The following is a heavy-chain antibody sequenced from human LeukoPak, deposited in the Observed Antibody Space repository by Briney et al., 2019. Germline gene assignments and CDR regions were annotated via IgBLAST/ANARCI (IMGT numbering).Heavy chain of an antibody. CDR3: ASYLRFLEWLSLYFDY. V-gene: IGHV4-59*08. Sequence: SETLSLTCTVSDGSINSYYWSWIRQPPGKGLEWMGYIYYSGNTNYNPSLKSRVTISVDTSKNPFSLKLSSVTAADTAVYYCASYLRFLEWLSLYFDYWGQGTLVTVSS. D-gene: IGHD3-3*01. CDR2: IYYSGNT. CDR1: DGSINSYY. J-gene: IGHJ4*02.